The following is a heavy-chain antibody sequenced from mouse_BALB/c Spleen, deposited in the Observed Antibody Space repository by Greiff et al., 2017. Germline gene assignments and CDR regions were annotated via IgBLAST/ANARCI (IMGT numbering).Heavy chain of an antibody. D-gene: IGHD3-3*01. V-gene: IGHV2-9*02. CDR3: ARDRGIYYPMDY. CDR1: GFSLTSYG. CDR2: IWAGGST. J-gene: IGHJ4*01. Sequence: VQLVESGPGLVAPSQSLSITCTASGFSLTSYGVHWVRQPPGQGLEWLGVIWAGGSTNYNSALMSRLSIGKDNSKSQVFLNMNSLQTDDTAMYDCARDRGIYYPMDYWGQGTSVTVSS.